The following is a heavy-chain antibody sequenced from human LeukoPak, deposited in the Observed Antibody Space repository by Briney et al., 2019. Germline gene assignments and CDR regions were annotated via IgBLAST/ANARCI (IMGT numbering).Heavy chain of an antibody. CDR1: GYTFTGYY. CDR2: INPNSGGT. Sequence: ASVKVSCKASGYTFTGYYMHWVRQAPGQGLEWMGWINPNSGGTNYAQKFQGRVTMTRDTPINTAYMELNWLRSDDTAVYYCARVFGRQLPDYWGQGTLVTVSS. J-gene: IGHJ4*02. V-gene: IGHV1-2*02. D-gene: IGHD1-26*01. CDR3: ARVFGRQLPDY.